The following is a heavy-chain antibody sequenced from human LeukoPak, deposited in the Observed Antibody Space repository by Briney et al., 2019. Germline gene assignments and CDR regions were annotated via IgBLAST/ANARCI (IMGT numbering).Heavy chain of an antibody. Sequence: SETLSLTCTVSGGSISSSSYYWGWIRQPPGKGLEWIGSIYYSGSTYYNPSLKSQVTISVDTSKNQFSLNLSSVTAADTAVYYCASLYYDSSGYYQICYFDYWGQGTLVTFSS. D-gene: IGHD3-22*01. V-gene: IGHV4-39*01. J-gene: IGHJ4*02. CDR2: IYYSGST. CDR3: ASLYYDSSGYYQICYFDY. CDR1: GGSISSSSYY.